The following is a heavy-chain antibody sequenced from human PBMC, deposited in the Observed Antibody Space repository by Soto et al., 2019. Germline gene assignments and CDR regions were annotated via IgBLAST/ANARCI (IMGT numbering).Heavy chain of an antibody. D-gene: IGHD3-22*01. CDR3: ARVDDYYDSSGHYFTFFNY. CDR1: GYIFTSYG. CDR2: ISAFKGYT. Sequence: ASVKVSCKASGYIFTSYGIGWVRQAPGQGPEWMGWISAFKGYTKYPQRLQGRVTMTTDTPTSTAYMELRSLRSDDTAVYYCARVDDYYDSSGHYFTFFNYWGQ. V-gene: IGHV1-18*01. J-gene: IGHJ4*01.